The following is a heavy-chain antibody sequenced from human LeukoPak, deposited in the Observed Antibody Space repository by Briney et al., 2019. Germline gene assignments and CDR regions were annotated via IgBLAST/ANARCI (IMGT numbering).Heavy chain of an antibody. Sequence: SETLSLTCTVSGGSMNDYYWSWNRQPPGKGLEWIGYMYYSGSTNYNPSLKSRVSISIDTSKNQFSLKLSSVTAADTAVYYCARDRYCIGGICYSGRFDPWGRGTLSPSPQ. D-gene: IGHD2-15*01. CDR3: ARDRYCIGGICYSGRFDP. V-gene: IGHV4-59*01. CDR2: MYYSGST. J-gene: IGHJ5*02. CDR1: GGSMNDYY.